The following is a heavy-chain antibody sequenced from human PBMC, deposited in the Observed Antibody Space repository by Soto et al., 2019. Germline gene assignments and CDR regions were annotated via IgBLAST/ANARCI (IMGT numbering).Heavy chain of an antibody. V-gene: IGHV3-30-3*01. CDR1: GFTFSSYA. J-gene: IGHJ4*02. Sequence: QVQLVESGGGVVQPGRSLRLSCAASGFTFSSYAMHWVRQAPGKGLEWVAVISYDGSNKYYADSVKGRFTISRDNSKNTLYLQMNSLRAEDTAVYYCARVPGYSSSWEVNWGQGTLVTVSS. CDR3: ARVPGYSSSWEVN. D-gene: IGHD6-13*01. CDR2: ISYDGSNK.